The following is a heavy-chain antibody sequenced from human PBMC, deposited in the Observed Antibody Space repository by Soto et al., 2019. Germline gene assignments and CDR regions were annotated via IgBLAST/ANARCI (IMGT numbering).Heavy chain of an antibody. Sequence: PWGSLRLSCAASGFTFSSYWMHWVRQAPGKGLVWVSRINSDGSSTSYADSVKGRFTISRDNAKNTLYLQMNSLRAEDTAVYYCARDLPLTGGTSSSWLFYYYYGMDVWGQGTTVTVSS. J-gene: IGHJ6*02. CDR3: ARDLPLTGGTSSSWLFYYYYGMDV. V-gene: IGHV3-74*01. D-gene: IGHD2-2*01. CDR2: INSDGSST. CDR1: GFTFSSYW.